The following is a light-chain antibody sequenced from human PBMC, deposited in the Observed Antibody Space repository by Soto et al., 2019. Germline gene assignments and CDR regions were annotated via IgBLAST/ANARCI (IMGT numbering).Light chain of an antibody. CDR3: QQYGSSPPIT. CDR1: QSVSSSY. Sequence: EKVISHSPATLSVSPGERATLSCRASQSVSSSYLAWYQQKPGQAPRLLIYGASSRATGIPDRFSGSGSGTDFTLTISRLEPEDFAVYYCQQYGSSPPITFGQGRRLEFK. J-gene: IGKJ5*01. CDR2: GAS. V-gene: IGKV3-20*01.